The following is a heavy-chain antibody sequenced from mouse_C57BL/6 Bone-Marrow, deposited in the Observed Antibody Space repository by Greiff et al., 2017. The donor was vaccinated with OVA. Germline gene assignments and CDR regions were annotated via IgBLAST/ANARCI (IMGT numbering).Heavy chain of an antibody. D-gene: IGHD1-1*01. J-gene: IGHJ4*01. Sequence: DVQLVESGEGLVKPGGSLKLSCAASGFTFSSYAMSWVRQTPEKRLEWVAYISSGGDYIYYADTVKGRFTISRDNARNTLYLQMSSLKSEDTAMYYCARGNYYGSSLAMDYWGQGTSVTVSS. CDR3: ARGNYYGSSLAMDY. CDR1: GFTFSSYA. CDR2: ISSGGDYI. V-gene: IGHV5S21*01.